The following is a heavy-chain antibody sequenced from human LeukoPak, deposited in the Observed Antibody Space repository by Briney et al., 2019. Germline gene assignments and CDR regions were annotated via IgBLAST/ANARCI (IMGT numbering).Heavy chain of an antibody. D-gene: IGHD3-16*01. Sequence: GGSLRLSCAASGFTFSRFWMTWVRQAPGKGLEWVANIRQDGNEKFYVDSVKGRFTISRDNAKNSLYLQMNSLRAEDTAVYYCAREGGDYPFDYWGQGTLVTVSS. CDR2: IRQDGNEK. CDR3: AREGGDYPFDY. J-gene: IGHJ4*02. V-gene: IGHV3-7*01. CDR1: GFTFSRFW.